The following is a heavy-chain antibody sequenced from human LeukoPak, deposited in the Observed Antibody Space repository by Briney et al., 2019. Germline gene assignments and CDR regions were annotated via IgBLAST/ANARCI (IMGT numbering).Heavy chain of an antibody. CDR2: LYSGGTT. D-gene: IGHD1/OR15-1a*01. Sequence: XXLECVSILYSGGTTYYADSVKGRFTISRDNSKNTLSLQMNNVRAQDTAVYHCVFVKRNTNWFDPWGQGTLVTVSS. V-gene: IGHV3-53*01. CDR3: VFVKRNTNWFDP. J-gene: IGHJ5*02.